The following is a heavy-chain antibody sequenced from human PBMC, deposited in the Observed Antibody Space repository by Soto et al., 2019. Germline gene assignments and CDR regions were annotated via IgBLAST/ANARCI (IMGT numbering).Heavy chain of an antibody. D-gene: IGHD3-9*01. J-gene: IGHJ6*02. CDR1: GYSFTSYW. V-gene: IGHV5-10-1*01. CDR3: ARHILYDILTNGMDV. CDR2: IDPSDSYT. Sequence: GESLKISCQGSGYSFTSYWISWVRQMPGKGLEWMGRIDPSDSYTNYSPSFQGHVTISADKSISTAYLQWSSLKASDTAMYYCARHILYDILTNGMDVWGQGTTVTVSS.